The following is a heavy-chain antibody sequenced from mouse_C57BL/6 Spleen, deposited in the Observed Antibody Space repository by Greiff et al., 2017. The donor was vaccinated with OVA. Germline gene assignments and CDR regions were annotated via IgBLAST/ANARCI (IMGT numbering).Heavy chain of an antibody. Sequence: EVKLMESGGGLVQPGGSLSLSCAASGFTFTDYYMSWVRQPPGKALEWLGFIRNKANGYTTEYSASVKGRFTISRDNSQSILYLQMNALRAEDSATYYCARYSDYDGFGAMDYWGQGTSVTVSS. D-gene: IGHD2-4*01. CDR2: IRNKANGYTT. V-gene: IGHV7-3*01. J-gene: IGHJ4*01. CDR1: GFTFTDYY. CDR3: ARYSDYDGFGAMDY.